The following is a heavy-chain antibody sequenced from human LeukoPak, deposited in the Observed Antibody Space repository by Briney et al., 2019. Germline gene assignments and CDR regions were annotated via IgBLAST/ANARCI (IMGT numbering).Heavy chain of an antibody. J-gene: IGHJ6*03. CDR1: GYTFTSNY. Sequence: ASVKVSCKAFGYTFTSNYMHWVRQAPGQGLEWMGWINPNSGGTNYAQKFQGRVTMTRDTSISTAYMELSRLRSDDTAVYYCARVFSLFYYGSGSYYMDVWGKGTTVTISS. V-gene: IGHV1-2*02. CDR2: INPNSGGT. D-gene: IGHD3-10*01. CDR3: ARVFSLFYYGSGSYYMDV.